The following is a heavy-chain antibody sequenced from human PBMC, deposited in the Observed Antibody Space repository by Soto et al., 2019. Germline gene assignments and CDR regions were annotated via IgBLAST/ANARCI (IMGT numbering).Heavy chain of an antibody. CDR2: MNPNSGNT. D-gene: IGHD2-2*01. J-gene: IGHJ5*02. CDR3: ARAPSNVCSSTSCYENWFDP. Sequence: ASVKVSCKASGYTFTSYDINWVRQATGQGLEWMGWMNPNSGNTGYAQKFQGRVTMTRNTSISTAYMELSSLRSEDTAVYYGARAPSNVCSSTSCYENWFDPWGQGTLVTVSS. CDR1: GYTFTSYD. V-gene: IGHV1-8*01.